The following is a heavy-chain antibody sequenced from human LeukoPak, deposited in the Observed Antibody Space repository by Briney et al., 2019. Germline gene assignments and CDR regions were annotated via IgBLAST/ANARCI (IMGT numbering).Heavy chain of an antibody. CDR3: ARHTPGGWDLVRGDY. CDR1: GGSFSGYY. Sequence: PSETLSLTCAVYGGSFSGYYWSWIRQPPGKGLEWIGEINHSGSTNYNPSLKSRVTISVDTSKNQFSLRLTSATAADTAMYYCARHTPGGWDLVRGDYRGQGTLVTVSS. J-gene: IGHJ4*02. V-gene: IGHV4-34*01. D-gene: IGHD1-26*01. CDR2: INHSGST.